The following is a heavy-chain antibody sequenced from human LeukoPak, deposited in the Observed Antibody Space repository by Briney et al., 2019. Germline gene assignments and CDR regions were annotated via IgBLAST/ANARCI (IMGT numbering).Heavy chain of an antibody. CDR2: ITSGGDYI. CDR3: ARGHYDVLAASYKWTPDY. V-gene: IGHV3-21*01. D-gene: IGHD3-9*01. J-gene: IGHJ4*02. Sequence: PGGSLRLSCATSGYTFNTFNMNWVRQAPGKGLEWVSSITSGGDYIYYADSVKGRFTTSRDNAKNSLSLQLNSLRVEDTAVYYCARGHYDVLAASYKWTPDYWGQGTLVTVSS. CDR1: GYTFNTFN.